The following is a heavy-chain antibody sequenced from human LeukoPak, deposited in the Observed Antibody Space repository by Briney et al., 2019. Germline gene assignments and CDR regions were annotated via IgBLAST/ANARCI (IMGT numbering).Heavy chain of an antibody. D-gene: IGHD2-15*01. V-gene: IGHV3-74*03. CDR3: ARDNEYCTGGTCRLDY. J-gene: IGHJ4*02. Sequence: GGSLRLSCASSGFTFSLYWPQCVRQAPGKGLVWVSRINNVGRRTQYAGSVQGRFTTSRDNAKNTLYLQINSLRAEDTAVYYCARDNEYCTGGTCRLDYWGQGALVTASS. CDR2: INNVGRRT. CDR1: GFTFSLYW.